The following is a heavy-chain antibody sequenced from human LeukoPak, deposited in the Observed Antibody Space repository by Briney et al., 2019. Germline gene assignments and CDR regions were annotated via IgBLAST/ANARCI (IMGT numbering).Heavy chain of an antibody. Sequence: GASVKVSCKASGYTFTSYDINWVRQATGQGLEWMGWMNPNSGNTGYAQKFQGRVTMTRNTSISTAYMELSSLRSEDTAVYYCARGHCSGGRCYAGEDVWGQGTTVTVSS. CDR2: MNPNSGNT. D-gene: IGHD2-15*01. CDR3: ARGHCSGGRCYAGEDV. V-gene: IGHV1-8*01. CDR1: GYTFTSYD. J-gene: IGHJ6*02.